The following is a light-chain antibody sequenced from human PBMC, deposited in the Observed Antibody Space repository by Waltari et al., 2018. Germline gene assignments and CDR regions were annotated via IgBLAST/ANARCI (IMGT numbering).Light chain of an antibody. V-gene: IGKV4-1*01. Sequence: DIVMTQSPAPLAVSLGERATINCKSSQSVLYNSNDKNYLAWYQQKPGQPPKLLIYWASTRESGVPDRFSGSGSGTDFTLTISSLQAEDVAVYYCQQYYRSRTFGQGTKVEIK. CDR2: WAS. J-gene: IGKJ1*01. CDR1: QSVLYNSNDKNY. CDR3: QQYYRSRT.